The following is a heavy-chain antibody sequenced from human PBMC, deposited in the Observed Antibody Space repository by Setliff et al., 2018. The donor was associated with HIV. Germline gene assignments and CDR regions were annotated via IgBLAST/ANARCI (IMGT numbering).Heavy chain of an antibody. J-gene: IGHJ6*02. V-gene: IGHV4-34*01. D-gene: IGHD1-1*01. Sequence: SETLSLTCTVYGEPFSNYYWSWIRQPPGKGLEWIGEIDHGGSTRYNPSLKSRITMSVDTSKNQFSLRLSSVTAADTAVYYCVRKQQVRWAWMPSHYNYGLDVWGPGTTVTVSS. CDR3: VRKQQVRWAWMPSHYNYGLDV. CDR2: IDHGGST. CDR1: GEPFSNYY.